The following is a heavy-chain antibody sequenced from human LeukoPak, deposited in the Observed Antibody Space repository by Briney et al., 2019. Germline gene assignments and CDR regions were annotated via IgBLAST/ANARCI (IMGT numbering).Heavy chain of an antibody. CDR2: ISYDGSNK. D-gene: IGHD3-10*01. Sequence: GGSLRLSCAASGFTFSSYGMHWVRQAPGKGLEWVAVISYDGSNKYYADSVKGRFTISRDNSKNTLYLQMNSLRAEDTAVYYCAKTDYGSGSEPSVGFDYWGQGTLVTVSS. J-gene: IGHJ4*02. CDR3: AKTDYGSGSEPSVGFDY. V-gene: IGHV3-30*18. CDR1: GFTFSSYG.